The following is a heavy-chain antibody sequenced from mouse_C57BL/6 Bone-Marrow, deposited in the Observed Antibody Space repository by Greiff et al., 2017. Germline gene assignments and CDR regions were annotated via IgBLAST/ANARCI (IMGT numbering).Heavy chain of an antibody. CDR3: SRDYYGSSYGAY. D-gene: IGHD1-1*01. CDR2: ISDGGSYT. Sequence: EVQLVESGGGLVKPGGSLKLSCAASGFTFSSYAMSWVRQTPEKRLEWVATISDGGSYTYYPDNVKGRFTISRDNAKNNRYLQMSHLKSEDTAMYYCSRDYYGSSYGAYWGQGTLVTVSA. J-gene: IGHJ3*01. V-gene: IGHV5-4*01. CDR1: GFTFSSYA.